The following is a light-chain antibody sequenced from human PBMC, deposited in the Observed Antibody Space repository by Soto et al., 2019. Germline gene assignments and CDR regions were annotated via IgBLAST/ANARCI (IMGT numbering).Light chain of an antibody. V-gene: IGLV1-40*01. CDR1: SSNIGAGYD. CDR3: QSYDNSLSGYV. Sequence: QSVLTQPPSVSGAPGQRVTISCTGSSSNIGAGYDVHWYQHLPETAPKLLIYGNSNRPSGVPDRFSGSKSGTSASLAITGLQAEDEADYYCQSYDNSLSGYVFGTGTKLTVL. CDR2: GNS. J-gene: IGLJ1*01.